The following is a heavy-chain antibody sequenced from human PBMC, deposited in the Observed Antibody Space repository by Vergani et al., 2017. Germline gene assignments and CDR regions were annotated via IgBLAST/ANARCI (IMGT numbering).Heavy chain of an antibody. Sequence: QVQLVESGGGVVQPGRSLSLSCAASGFTFSSYAMHWVRQAPGKGLEWVAVISYEGSNKYYADSVRGRFTISRDNSKNTLYLQMNSLRAEDTAVYYCARDGPGTTPYYYCYMDGWGKATTVTVSS. V-gene: IGHV3-30-3*01. CDR1: GFTFSSYA. J-gene: IGHJ6*03. CDR3: ARDGPGTTPYYYCYMDG. D-gene: IGHD1-14*01. CDR2: ISYEGSNK.